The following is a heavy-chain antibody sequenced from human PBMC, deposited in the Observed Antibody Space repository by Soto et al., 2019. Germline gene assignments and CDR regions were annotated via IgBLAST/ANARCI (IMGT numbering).Heavy chain of an antibody. CDR2: ISISGFAI. CDR3: PRKESSNSYELDV. D-gene: IGHD5-12*01. V-gene: IGHV3-21*01. J-gene: IGHJ6*02. CDR1: GFTFGSYS. Sequence: EVQLVESGGGLVKPGGSLRLSCAASGFTFGSYSMNWVRQAPGKGLEWVSSISISGFAINYADSVKGRFNISRDNAQKSLHLQVDNLGYYYAAVYYCPRKESSNSYELDVWGHGTTVTVSS.